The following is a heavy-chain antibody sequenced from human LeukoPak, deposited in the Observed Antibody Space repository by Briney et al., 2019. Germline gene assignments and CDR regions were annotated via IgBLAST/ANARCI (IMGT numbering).Heavy chain of an antibody. D-gene: IGHD3-9*01. J-gene: IGHJ4*02. CDR1: GYSFTSYW. V-gene: IGHV5-51*01. CDR2: IYPGDSDT. CDR3: ARAPLDYDILTGYYNNYYFDY. Sequence: GESLKISCKGSGYSFTSYWSGWVRQMPGKGREGMGIIYPGDSDTTYSPSFHGQPTTSADKSICTAYLQWSSLKASDTAMYYCARAPLDYDILTGYYNNYYFDYWGQGTLVTVSS.